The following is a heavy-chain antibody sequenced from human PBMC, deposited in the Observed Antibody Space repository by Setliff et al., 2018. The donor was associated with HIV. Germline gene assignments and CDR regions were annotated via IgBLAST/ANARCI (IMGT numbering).Heavy chain of an antibody. CDR1: GFTFSTYW. Sequence: GGSLRLSCAASGFTFSTYWMHWVRQAPGKGLVWVSHINNDGRKTTYADSVKGRFTISRDNSKNTLYLQMSSLRAEDTAVYYCAKQHCAGGSCYDAYWGRGTLVTVSS. J-gene: IGHJ4*02. CDR2: INNDGRKT. D-gene: IGHD2-15*01. V-gene: IGHV3-74*03. CDR3: AKQHCAGGSCYDAY.